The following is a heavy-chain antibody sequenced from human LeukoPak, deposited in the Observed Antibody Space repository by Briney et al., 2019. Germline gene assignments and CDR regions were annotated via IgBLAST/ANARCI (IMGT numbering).Heavy chain of an antibody. CDR2: IYPVDSDT. J-gene: IGHJ4*02. Sequence: GESLKISCRGSGYSFATYWIGWVRQMPGKGLEWRGIIYPVDSDTRYSPSFQGQVTISAAKSISTAYLQWSSLKASDTAMYYCARQKITMVRGVIRSFDYWGQGTLVTVSS. CDR3: ARQKITMVRGVIRSFDY. D-gene: IGHD3-10*01. CDR1: GYSFATYW. V-gene: IGHV5-51*01.